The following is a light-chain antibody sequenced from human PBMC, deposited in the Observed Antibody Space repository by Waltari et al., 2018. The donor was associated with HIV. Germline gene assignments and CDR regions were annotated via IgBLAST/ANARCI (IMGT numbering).Light chain of an antibody. CDR3: SSYTSSSTLWM. V-gene: IGLV2-18*02. CDR1: NSDVDSYNR. CDR2: EVN. Sequence: QSALTQPPSVSGSPGQSVTISCTGTNSDVDSYNRVSWYQLPPGTAPKLMIYEVNNRPSGVPDRFSGSKSGNTASLTITGLQAEDEADYYCSSYTSSSTLWMFGGGTKLTVL. J-gene: IGLJ3*02.